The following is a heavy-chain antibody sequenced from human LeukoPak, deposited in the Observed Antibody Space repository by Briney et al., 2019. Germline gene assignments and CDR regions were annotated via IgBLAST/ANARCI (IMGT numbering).Heavy chain of an antibody. CDR3: ASSDGLPPRSDSSYDVFDY. Sequence: SETLSLTCAVSGGSIISGNWWSWVRQPPGKGLEWIGEIYHSGRTTYNPSLKSRVTISLDKSKNHFSLNLSSVTAADTALYYCASSDGLPPRSDSSYDVFDYWGQGTLVTVSS. D-gene: IGHD5-12*01. J-gene: IGHJ4*02. CDR1: GGSIISGNW. V-gene: IGHV4-4*02. CDR2: IYHSGRT.